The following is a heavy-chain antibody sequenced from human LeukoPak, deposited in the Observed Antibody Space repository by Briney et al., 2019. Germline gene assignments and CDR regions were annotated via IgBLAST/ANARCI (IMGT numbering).Heavy chain of an antibody. Sequence: PGGSLRLSCAASGFTLDDYAMHWVRHGPGKGLEWVSGISWNSGSKGYADSVKGRFTISRDNAKNSLYLQMNSLRAEDTALYYCAKDPVPSSYYYYGMDVWGQGTTVTVSS. CDR1: GFTLDDYA. CDR2: ISWNSGSK. V-gene: IGHV3-9*01. CDR3: AKDPVPSSYYYYGMDV. D-gene: IGHD6-13*01. J-gene: IGHJ6*02.